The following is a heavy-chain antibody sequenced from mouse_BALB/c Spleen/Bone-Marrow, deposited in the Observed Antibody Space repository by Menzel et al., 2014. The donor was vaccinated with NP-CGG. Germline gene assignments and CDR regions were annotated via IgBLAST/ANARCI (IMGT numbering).Heavy chain of an antibody. CDR1: GYTFTDYA. CDR2: ISGYYGDA. D-gene: IGHD2-14*01. V-gene: IGHV1S137*01. CDR3: ARSGKVRNAMDY. J-gene: IGHJ4*01. Sequence: QVQLQQSGAELVRPGVSVKISCKGSGYTFTDYAIHWVKQSHERSLEWIGLISGYYGDAIYNQKFKGKATMTVDKSSSTACMDLARLTSEDSAMYYCARSGKVRNAMDYWGQGTSVTVSS.